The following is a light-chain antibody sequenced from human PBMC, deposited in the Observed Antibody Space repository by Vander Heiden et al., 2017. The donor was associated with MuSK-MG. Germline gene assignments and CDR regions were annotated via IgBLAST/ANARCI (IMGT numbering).Light chain of an antibody. V-gene: IGLV1-40*01. Sequence: QSVLTQPPSVSGAPGQRVTISCTGSSSNIGAGSDVHWYQQLPGTAPKLLMFSISNRPSGVSDRFSGSKSGTSASLAITGLQAEDEADYYCQSYDSSLTHSKVFGTGTKVTVL. CDR3: QSYDSSLTHSKV. CDR2: SIS. J-gene: IGLJ1*01. CDR1: SSNIGAGSD.